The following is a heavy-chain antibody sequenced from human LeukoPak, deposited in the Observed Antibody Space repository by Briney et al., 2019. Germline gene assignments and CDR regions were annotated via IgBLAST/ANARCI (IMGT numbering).Heavy chain of an antibody. CDR2: ISGSGGST. J-gene: IGHJ4*02. Sequence: HPGGPLRLSCAASGFTFSSYAMSWVRQAPGKGLEWVSAISGSGGSTYYADSVKGRFTISRDNSKNTLYLQMNSLRAEDTAVYYCAKDRVAVAGYFDYWSQGTLVTVSS. D-gene: IGHD6-19*01. CDR1: GFTFSSYA. CDR3: AKDRVAVAGYFDY. V-gene: IGHV3-23*01.